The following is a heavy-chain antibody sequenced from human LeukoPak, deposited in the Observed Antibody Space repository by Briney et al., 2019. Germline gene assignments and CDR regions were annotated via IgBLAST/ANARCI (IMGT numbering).Heavy chain of an antibody. Sequence: ASLTVSFKASGYTFTNYHINWVRQAPGQGLEWMGWINPNTGDRGYAQKFQGRVSITSDTSISTAYMELGSPRSEDTAVYFCARTTSLTASGYDYWGQGTLVTVSS. CDR3: ARTTSLTASGYDY. J-gene: IGHJ4*02. D-gene: IGHD4-17*01. CDR2: INPNTGDR. CDR1: GYTFTNYH. V-gene: IGHV1-8*03.